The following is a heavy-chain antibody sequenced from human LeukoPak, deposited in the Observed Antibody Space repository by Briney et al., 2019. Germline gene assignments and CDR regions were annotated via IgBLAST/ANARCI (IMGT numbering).Heavy chain of an antibody. Sequence: GGSLRLSCAASGPAFSDYWMSWVRQAPGKGLEWVANIKPDGGHQNYVDSVKGRFTISRDNAKNSLYLQMNSLRAEDAAVYYCVREIFGLDYWGQGTLVTVSS. D-gene: IGHD3-10*01. CDR3: VREIFGLDY. CDR1: GPAFSDYW. CDR2: IKPDGGHQ. V-gene: IGHV3-7*01. J-gene: IGHJ4*02.